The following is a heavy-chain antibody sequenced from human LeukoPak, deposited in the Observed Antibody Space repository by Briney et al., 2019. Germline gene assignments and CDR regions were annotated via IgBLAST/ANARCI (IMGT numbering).Heavy chain of an antibody. CDR3: ARARGTSRSRAFDI. CDR2: ISAYNGNT. V-gene: IGHV1-18*01. CDR1: GYTFTSYG. Sequence: ASVTVSFKASGYTFTSYGISWVRQAPGQGLEWMGWISAYNGNTNYAQKLQGRLTMTTDTSTSTAYMEMRSLRSDDTAVYYCARARGTSRSRAFDIWGQGTMVTVSS. J-gene: IGHJ3*02. D-gene: IGHD1-26*01.